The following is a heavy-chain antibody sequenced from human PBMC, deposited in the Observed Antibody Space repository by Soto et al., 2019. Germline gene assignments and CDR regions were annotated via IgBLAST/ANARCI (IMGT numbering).Heavy chain of an antibody. V-gene: IGHV4-39*01. CDR3: ARQAAAPGIDLWFDL. CDR2: IFYAGNT. J-gene: IGHJ5*02. D-gene: IGHD6-13*01. CDR1: GGSISSSRSY. Sequence: QLQLQESGPGLVKPSETLSLTCNVSGGSISSSRSYWAWFRQPPGKELEWIANIFYAGNTYYNPSLKSRVTVSCDTSKNQCSLKLDSVTAADTAVYYCARQAAAPGIDLWFDLWGQGTLVTVSS.